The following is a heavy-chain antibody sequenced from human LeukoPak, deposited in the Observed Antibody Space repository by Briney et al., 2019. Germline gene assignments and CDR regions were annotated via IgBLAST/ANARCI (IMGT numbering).Heavy chain of an antibody. V-gene: IGHV4-34*01. J-gene: IGHJ6*03. Sequence: SETLSLTCTVSGGSISSYYWSWIRQPPGKGLEWIGEINHSGSTNYNPSLKSRVTISVDTSKNQFSLKLSSVTAADTAVYYCARGVRCSSTSCYEWYYYYYYYMDVWGKGTTVTVSS. CDR2: INHSGST. CDR3: ARGVRCSSTSCYEWYYYYYYYMDV. D-gene: IGHD2-2*01. CDR1: GGSISSYY.